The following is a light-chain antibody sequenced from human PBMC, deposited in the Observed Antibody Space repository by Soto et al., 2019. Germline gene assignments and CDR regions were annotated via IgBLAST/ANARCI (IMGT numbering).Light chain of an antibody. CDR1: QSVSPW. Sequence: IQLTQSPSSLSASVGDRVTITCRASQSVSPWLAWYQQKPGKAPKLLIYKASTLESGVPSRFSGSGSGTEFTLTISSLQPDDFATYYCQQYNSYWTFGQGTKVDIK. CDR2: KAS. V-gene: IGKV1-5*03. CDR3: QQYNSYWT. J-gene: IGKJ1*01.